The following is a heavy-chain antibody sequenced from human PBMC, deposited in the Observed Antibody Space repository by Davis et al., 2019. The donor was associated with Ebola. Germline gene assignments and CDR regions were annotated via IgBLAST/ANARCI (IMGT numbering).Heavy chain of an antibody. CDR2: ISSSSSTI. J-gene: IGHJ6*04. V-gene: IGHV3-48*01. CDR1: GFTFSTYS. CDR3: ARDLGDYGIDV. Sequence: GESLKISCAASGFTFSTYSMNWVRQAPGKGLEWVSYISSSSSTIYYADSVKGRFTISRDNSKKTLYLQMNSLRAEDTAVYYCARDLGDYGIDVWGKGTTVTVSS. D-gene: IGHD3-10*01.